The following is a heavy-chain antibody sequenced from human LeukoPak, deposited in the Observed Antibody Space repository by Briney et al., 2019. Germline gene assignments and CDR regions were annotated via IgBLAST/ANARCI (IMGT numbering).Heavy chain of an antibody. CDR1: GFTFSSYA. Sequence: GGSLRLSCAASGFTFSSYAMSWVRQAPGKGLEWDSAISGSGGSTYYADSVKGRFTISRDNAKNSLYLQMNSLRAEDTALYYCAKDIRQWLASGNFDYWGQGTLVTVSS. D-gene: IGHD6-19*01. CDR2: ISGSGGST. J-gene: IGHJ4*02. V-gene: IGHV3-23*01. CDR3: AKDIRQWLASGNFDY.